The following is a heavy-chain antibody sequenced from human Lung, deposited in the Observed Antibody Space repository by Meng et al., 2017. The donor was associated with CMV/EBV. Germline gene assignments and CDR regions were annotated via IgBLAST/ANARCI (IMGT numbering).Heavy chain of an antibody. J-gene: IGHJ6*02. D-gene: IGHD2-2*01. CDR3: ARAIIRGVPAVDYYYGMDV. Sequence: SXXVSXKASGGTFSSYAISWVRQAPGQGLEWMGGIIPILGIANYVQKFQGRVTITADKSTSTAYMELSSLRSEDTAVYYCARAIIRGVPAVDYYYGMDVWXQGTTVTVSS. CDR2: IIPILGIA. CDR1: GGTFSSYA. V-gene: IGHV1-69*10.